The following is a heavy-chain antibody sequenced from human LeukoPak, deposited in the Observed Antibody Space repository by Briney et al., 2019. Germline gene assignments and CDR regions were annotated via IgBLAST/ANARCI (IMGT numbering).Heavy chain of an antibody. J-gene: IGHJ4*02. CDR3: TREGSGIPGYFDY. Sequence: SQTLSLTCAISGDSVSSNNVAWNWIRQSPSRGLEWQGRTYYRSKWYNQYAVSVKGRVTVNPDTSKNQFSLQVNSVTPEDTALYYCTREGSGIPGYFDYWGQGTLVIVSS. V-gene: IGHV6-1*01. D-gene: IGHD3-10*01. CDR2: TYYRSKWYN. CDR1: GDSVSSNNVA.